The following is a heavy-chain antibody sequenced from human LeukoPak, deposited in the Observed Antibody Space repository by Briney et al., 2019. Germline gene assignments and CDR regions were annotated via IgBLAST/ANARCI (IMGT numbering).Heavy chain of an antibody. CDR2: IYYSGST. D-gene: IGHD3-22*01. J-gene: IGHJ4*02. Sequence: SETLSLTCTVSGGSISSSSYYWGWIRQPPGKGLEWIGSIYYSGSTYYNPSLKSRVTISVDTSKNQFSLKLSSVTAADTAVYYCARGRYDSSGSIDYWGQGTLVTASS. CDR3: ARGRYDSSGSIDY. V-gene: IGHV4-39*07. CDR1: GGSISSSSYY.